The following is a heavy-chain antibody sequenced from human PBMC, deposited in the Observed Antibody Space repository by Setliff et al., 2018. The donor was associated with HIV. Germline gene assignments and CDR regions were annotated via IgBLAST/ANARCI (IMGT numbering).Heavy chain of an antibody. CDR1: GGSVSVTNYH. J-gene: IGHJ4*02. V-gene: IGHV4-4*08. Sequence: PSETLSLTCAVSGGSVSVTNYHWSWMRQPPGKGLEWIAYIHVSGITNYAPSLKSRAAISVDTSKNQFSLNLSSVTVADTAVYFCARLSREGTTTTFDYWGQGTLVTVSS. D-gene: IGHD1-1*01. CDR3: ARLSREGTTTTFDY. CDR2: IHVSGIT.